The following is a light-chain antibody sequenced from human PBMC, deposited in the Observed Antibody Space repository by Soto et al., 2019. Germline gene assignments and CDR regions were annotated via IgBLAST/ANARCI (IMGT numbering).Light chain of an antibody. CDR2: GAS. Sequence: EIVMTQSPATLSVSPGERGILSCRASQSIRSNVAWYQQRPGQAPRLLIFGASVRATGVPDRFSGSGSGTDFTLTISRLQSEDVAVYYCQNYNYWPPATFGGGTKVEI. CDR3: QNYNYWPPAT. J-gene: IGKJ4*01. CDR1: QSIRSN. V-gene: IGKV3-15*01.